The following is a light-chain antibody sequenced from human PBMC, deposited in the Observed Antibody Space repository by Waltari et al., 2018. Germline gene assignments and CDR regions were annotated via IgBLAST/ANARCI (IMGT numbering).Light chain of an antibody. Sequence: QSALTQPASVSGSPGQSITISCTGSSTDVGAFNYVSWYQQYPGTAPNLMIYEVTHRPSGVSNRFSGSKSGHTASLTISGLQAEDEADYYCSSYSISSTRFLFGGGTKLTVL. CDR1: STDVGAFNY. CDR3: SSYSISSTRFL. V-gene: IGLV2-14*01. J-gene: IGLJ2*01. CDR2: EVT.